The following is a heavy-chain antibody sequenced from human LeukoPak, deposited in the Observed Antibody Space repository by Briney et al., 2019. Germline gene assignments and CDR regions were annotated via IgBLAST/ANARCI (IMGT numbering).Heavy chain of an antibody. Sequence: PGGSLRLSCAASGFTFSFYTMSWVRQAPGKGLEWVSGLSGSGGSTYYSDSVKGRFTISRDNSKNTLYLQMNSLRAEDTAVYYCARESGGYSSYYFDYWGQGTLVTVSS. V-gene: IGHV3-23*01. CDR1: GFTFSFYT. CDR3: ARESGGYSSYYFDY. J-gene: IGHJ4*02. CDR2: LSGSGGST. D-gene: IGHD2-21*02.